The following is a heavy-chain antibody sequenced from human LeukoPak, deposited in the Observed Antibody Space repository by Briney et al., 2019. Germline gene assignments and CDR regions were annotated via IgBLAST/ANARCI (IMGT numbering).Heavy chain of an antibody. D-gene: IGHD6-19*01. Sequence: SETLSLTCAVYGGSFSGHYWSWIRQPPGKGLEWIGEINHSGSTNYNPSLKSRVTISVDTSKNQFSLKLSSATAADTAVYYCASNAVAGTVDYWGQGTLVTVSS. CDR3: ASNAVAGTVDY. CDR2: INHSGST. J-gene: IGHJ4*02. CDR1: GGSFSGHY. V-gene: IGHV4-34*01.